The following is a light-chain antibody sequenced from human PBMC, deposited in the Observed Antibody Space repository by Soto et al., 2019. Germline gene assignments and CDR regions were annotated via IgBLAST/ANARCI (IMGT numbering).Light chain of an antibody. V-gene: IGKV3-15*01. CDR2: GAS. CDR3: QQYKNWPPAT. Sequence: EIVRPQSPATLSVSPGERATLSCRASQSVSSNLAWYQQKPCQAPRLLIYGASTRATGIPARFSGSGSGTEFTPTISRLEPEDFAVYYGQQYKNWPPATFGQGTKVDIK. CDR1: QSVSSN. J-gene: IGKJ1*01.